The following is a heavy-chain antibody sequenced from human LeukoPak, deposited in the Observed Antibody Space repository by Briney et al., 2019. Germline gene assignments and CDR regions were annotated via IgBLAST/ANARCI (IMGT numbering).Heavy chain of an antibody. V-gene: IGHV1-8*01. D-gene: IGHD6-19*01. CDR1: GYTFTSYD. Sequence: ASVKVSCKASGYTFTSYDTNWVRQATGQGLEWMGWMNSNSGNTGYAQKFQGRVTMTRNTSIGTAYMELSSLRSEDTAVYYCARGRHSSGWYVDYWGQGTLVTVSS. CDR3: ARGRHSSGWYVDY. J-gene: IGHJ4*02. CDR2: MNSNSGNT.